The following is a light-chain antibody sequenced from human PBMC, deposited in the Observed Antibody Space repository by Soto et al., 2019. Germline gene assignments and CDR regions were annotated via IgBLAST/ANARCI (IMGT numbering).Light chain of an antibody. J-gene: IGKJ4*01. Sequence: ETEVAQYRATLPVAGGGSSSRWCRASQSVSSNLAWYQQKPGQAPRLLIYGASTRATGIPARFSGSGSGTDFTLTISSLEPEDFAVYYCQQYGSSLTFRGGTKVDIK. V-gene: IGKV3-15*01. CDR3: QQYGSSLT. CDR2: GAS. CDR1: QSVSSN.